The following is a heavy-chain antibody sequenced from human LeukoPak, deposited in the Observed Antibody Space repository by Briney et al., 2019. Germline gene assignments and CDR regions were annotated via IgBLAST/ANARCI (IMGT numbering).Heavy chain of an antibody. D-gene: IGHD6-19*01. Sequence: GASVKVSCKTSGFTFTGYYIHWLRQAPGQGLGWRGWINPKRGDTNYAPKCQGRVTMTRDTSIRTAYMDVSSLRSDDTAVYYCARDWGMVAGTAGDYWGQGTLVTVSS. CDR2: INPKRGDT. J-gene: IGHJ4*02. CDR1: GFTFTGYY. V-gene: IGHV1-2*02. CDR3: ARDWGMVAGTAGDY.